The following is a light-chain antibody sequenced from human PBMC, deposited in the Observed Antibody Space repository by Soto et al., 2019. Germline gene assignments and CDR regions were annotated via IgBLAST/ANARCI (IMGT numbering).Light chain of an antibody. CDR1: QSVSSY. J-gene: IGKJ4*01. Sequence: EIVLTKSPATLSLSPGERVTLSCRASQSVSSYFAWYQQKPGQAPRLLIYDASTRAAGIPARFSASGSGPGFTLTIMSFEHDDFTVYYCQQRRDWPITFGGETKVEIK. CDR3: QQRRDWPIT. V-gene: IGKV3-11*01. CDR2: DAS.